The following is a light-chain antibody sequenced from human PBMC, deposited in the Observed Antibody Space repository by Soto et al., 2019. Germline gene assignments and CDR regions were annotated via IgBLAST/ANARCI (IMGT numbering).Light chain of an antibody. CDR1: QSVSSY. CDR3: QQRINWPVT. V-gene: IGKV3-11*01. CDR2: GAS. J-gene: IGKJ5*01. Sequence: EIVLTHSPATLSLSPCERATLSYSASQSVSSYLAWYQQKPGQSPRFLIYGASSRATGIPDRFSGSGSGTNFTLTISRLEAEDVGVYYCQQRINWPVTFGQGTRVEIK.